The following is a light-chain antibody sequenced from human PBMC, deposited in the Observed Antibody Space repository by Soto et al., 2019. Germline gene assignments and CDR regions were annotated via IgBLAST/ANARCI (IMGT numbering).Light chain of an antibody. J-gene: IGKJ1*01. CDR3: QQYNSYWT. V-gene: IGKV1-5*01. CDR2: DAS. CDR1: QSLNTR. Sequence: DIQLTQSPSTLSASFGDRVTLTCRASQSLNTRLACYQQRPGKAPKLLIYDASTLESGVPSRFSGSGSGTEFTLTISSLQPDDFATYYCQQYNSYWTFGQGTKVDIK.